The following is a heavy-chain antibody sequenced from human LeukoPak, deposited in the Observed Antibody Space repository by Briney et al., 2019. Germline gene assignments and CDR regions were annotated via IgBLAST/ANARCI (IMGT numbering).Heavy chain of an antibody. CDR1: GGSVTSGAYS. CDR2: FYHSGST. CDR3: ASVPAAAHRGYFDF. J-gene: IGHJ4*02. Sequence: PSQTLSLTCAVSGGSVTSGAYSWTWNRQPPGKGLEWIGYFYHSGSTYYNPSLKSRVTISVDRSKNQFSLKLGSVTAADTAVYYCASVPAAAHRGYFDFWGQGTLVTVSS. D-gene: IGHD6-13*01. V-gene: IGHV4-30-2*01.